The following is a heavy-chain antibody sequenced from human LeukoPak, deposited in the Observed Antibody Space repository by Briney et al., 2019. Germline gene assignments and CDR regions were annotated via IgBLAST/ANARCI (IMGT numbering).Heavy chain of an antibody. CDR1: GFTFSSYW. J-gene: IGHJ4*02. D-gene: IGHD1-1*01. CDR3: ARLPLTAREHFDY. V-gene: IGHV3-7*05. CDR2: INEDGTKK. Sequence: GGSLRLSCAASGFTFSSYWMSWVRQAPGRGLEWVANINEDGTKKYPVDSVKGRFTISRDNAKNSLYLQMNCLRAEDTAVYYCARLPLTAREHFDYWGQGTLVTVSS.